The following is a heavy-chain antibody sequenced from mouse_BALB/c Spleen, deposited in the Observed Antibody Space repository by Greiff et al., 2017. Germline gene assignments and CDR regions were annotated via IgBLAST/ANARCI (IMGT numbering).Heavy chain of an antibody. CDR2: ISDGGSYT. J-gene: IGHJ2*01. CDR1: GFTFSDYY. V-gene: IGHV5-4*02. D-gene: IGHD2-3*01. CDR3: ARDGDGYYDYFDY. Sequence: EVMLVESGGGLVKPGGSLKLSCAASGFTFSDYYMYWVRQTPEKRLEWVATISDGGSYTYYPDSVKGRFTISRDNAKNNLYLQMSSLKSEDTSMYYCARDGDGYYDYFDYWGQGTTLTVAS.